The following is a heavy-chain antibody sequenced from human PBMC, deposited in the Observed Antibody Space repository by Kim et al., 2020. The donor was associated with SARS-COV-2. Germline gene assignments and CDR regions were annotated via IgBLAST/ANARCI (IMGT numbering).Heavy chain of an antibody. J-gene: IGHJ5*02. V-gene: IGHV3-30*04. D-gene: IGHD6-19*01. CDR3: AKERGSSGRAGYFDP. CDR2: ISPDERGK. CDR1: GFTFSEYP. Sequence: GGSLRLSCAASGFTFSEYPMHWVRQAPGKGLEWVAGISPDERGKYYPDSLKGRFTISRDNTKNTLLLQLNSLTPEDTAEYYCAKERGSSGRAGYFDPWGQGTLVTVSS.